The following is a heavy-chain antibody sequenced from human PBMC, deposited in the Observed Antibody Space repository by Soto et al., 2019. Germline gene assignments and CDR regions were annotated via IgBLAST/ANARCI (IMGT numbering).Heavy chain of an antibody. CDR2: TYYRSKCYN. Sequence: QLQLQQSGPGLVKPSQTLSLTCAISGDSVSRISTSLNWIRQSPATGLEWLGRTYYRSKCYNNYPVSVKSRLTINPDPSKTPFSLQLNSVTPEARVVYYCASGRWPGFDTRGQRTMVTVSP. CDR1: GDSVSRISTS. CDR3: ASGRWPGFDT. V-gene: IGHV6-1*01. J-gene: IGHJ3*02.